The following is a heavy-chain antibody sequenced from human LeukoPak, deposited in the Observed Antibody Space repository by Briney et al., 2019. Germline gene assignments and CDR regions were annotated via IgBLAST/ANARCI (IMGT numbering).Heavy chain of an antibody. CDR3: AKDWGVSYNWFDP. D-gene: IGHD2-8*01. V-gene: IGHV3-9*01. Sequence: PGRSLRLSCAASGFTFDDYAMHWVRQAPGKGLEWVSGISWNGGSIGYADSVKGRFTISRDNAKNSLYLQMNSLRAEDTALYYCAKDWGVSYNWFDPWGQGTLVTVSS. CDR2: ISWNGGSI. CDR1: GFTFDDYA. J-gene: IGHJ5*02.